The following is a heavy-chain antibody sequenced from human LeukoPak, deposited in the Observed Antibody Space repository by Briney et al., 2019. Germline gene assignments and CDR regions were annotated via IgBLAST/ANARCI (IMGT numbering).Heavy chain of an antibody. D-gene: IGHD3-10*01. CDR3: TTGPLLVRGVIEYYYNDMDV. J-gene: IGHJ6*02. V-gene: IGHV1-24*01. Sequence: ASVKVPCKVSGYPLTELSIHWVRQAPGKGLEWMGGFDPEDAETIYAQKFQGRVTITEDTSTDTAYMKLSSLRSEDTAVYYCTTGPLLVRGVIEYYYNDMDVWGQGPRSSSP. CDR1: GYPLTELS. CDR2: FDPEDAET.